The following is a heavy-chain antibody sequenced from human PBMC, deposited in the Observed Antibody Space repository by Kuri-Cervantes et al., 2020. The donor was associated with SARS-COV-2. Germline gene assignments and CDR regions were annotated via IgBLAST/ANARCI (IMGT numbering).Heavy chain of an antibody. V-gene: IGHV3-30-3*01. CDR2: ISYDGSNK. Sequence: GGSLRLSCAASGFTFSSYAMHWVRQAPGKGLEWVAVISYDGSNKYYADSVKGRFTISRDNSKNTLYLQMNSLRAEDTAVYYCARGEALYYYMDVWGQGTLVTVSS. J-gene: IGHJ6*03. CDR1: GFTFSSYA. CDR3: ARGEALYYYMDV.